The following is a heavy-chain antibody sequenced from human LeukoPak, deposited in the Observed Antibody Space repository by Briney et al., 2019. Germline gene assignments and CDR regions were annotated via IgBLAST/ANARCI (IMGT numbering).Heavy chain of an antibody. Sequence: PGGSLRLSCAASGFTVSSNYIWVRQAPGKGLEWVGFIRSKHYGATREYAASVKGRFIISRDDYKTIVYLQMNSLKSEDTAVYYCTRSQYYDYVWGSYPIPPSDSWGQGTLVTVSS. V-gene: IGHV3-49*04. J-gene: IGHJ5*01. D-gene: IGHD3-16*02. CDR1: GFTVSSNY. CDR2: IRSKHYGATR. CDR3: TRSQYYDYVWGSYPIPPSDS.